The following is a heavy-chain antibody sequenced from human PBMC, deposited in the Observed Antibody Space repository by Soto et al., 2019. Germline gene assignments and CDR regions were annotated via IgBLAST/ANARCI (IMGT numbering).Heavy chain of an antibody. CDR2: VIPIIGEG. CDR3: ASPAVNDLDADSSAFDI. CDR1: GGTFSSQT. D-gene: IGHD1-1*01. Sequence: QVQLVQSGAEVKEPGSSVKVSCKVSGGTFSSQTINWVRQVPGQGLEWMGSVIPIIGEGKYAQSFLGRVTIPAERSTSTAYRGLGGLRLEDRAVYFCASPAVNDLDADSSAFDIWGQGTMVTVSS. J-gene: IGHJ3*02. V-gene: IGHV1-69*02.